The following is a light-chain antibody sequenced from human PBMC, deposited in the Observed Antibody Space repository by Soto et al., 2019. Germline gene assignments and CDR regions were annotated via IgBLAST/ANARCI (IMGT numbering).Light chain of an antibody. CDR3: QQRSNWPYT. V-gene: IGKV3-11*01. CDR1: QSVSSY. CDR2: DAS. J-gene: IGKJ2*01. Sequence: EIVLTQSPATLSLSPGERATLSWRASQSVSSYLACYQQKPGQAPRLLLYDASNRATGIPARFSGSGSGTDFTLTNSSLEPEDFAVYYCQQRSNWPYTFGQGTKLEI.